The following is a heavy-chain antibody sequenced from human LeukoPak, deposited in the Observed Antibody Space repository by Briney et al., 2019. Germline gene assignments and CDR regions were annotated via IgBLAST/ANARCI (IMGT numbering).Heavy chain of an antibody. V-gene: IGHV1-46*01. CDR2: INPSGGST. CDR3: ARSYSSSWYFDYYYYYMDV. Sequence: GASVKVSCKASGYTFTSYYMHWVRQAPGQGLEWMGIINPSGGSTNYAQKLQGRVTMTTDTSTSTAYMELRSLRSDDTAVYYCARSYSSSWYFDYYYYYMDVWGKGTTVTVSS. D-gene: IGHD6-13*01. CDR1: GYTFTSYY. J-gene: IGHJ6*03.